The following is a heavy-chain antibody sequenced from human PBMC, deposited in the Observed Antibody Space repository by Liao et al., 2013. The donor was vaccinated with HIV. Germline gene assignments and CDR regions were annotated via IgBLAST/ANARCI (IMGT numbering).Heavy chain of an antibody. CDR3: ARDVSFNWNYFDY. CDR2: IYTSGST. CDR1: GGSISSYY. Sequence: QVQLQESGPGLVKPSETLSLTCTVSGGSISSYYWSWIRQPAGKGLEWIGRIYTSGSTNYNPSLKSRIAMSIDTSKNQFSLRLSSVTAADTAVYYCARDVSFNWNYFDYWGQGILVTVSS. V-gene: IGHV4-4*07. J-gene: IGHJ4*02. D-gene: IGHD1-20*01.